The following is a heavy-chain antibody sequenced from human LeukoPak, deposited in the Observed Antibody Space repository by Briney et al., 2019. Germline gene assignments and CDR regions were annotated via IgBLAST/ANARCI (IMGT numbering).Heavy chain of an antibody. CDR3: ARGERSYYDY. CDR1: GGSISSYF. Sequence: PSETLSLTCTVSGGSISSYFWSWIRQPPGKGLEWIGRIYISGSTNYIPSLKSRVTMSVDTSKRQFSLKLSSVTAADTAVYFCARGERSYYDYWGQGTLVTVSS. CDR2: IYISGST. J-gene: IGHJ4*02. D-gene: IGHD1-26*01. V-gene: IGHV4-4*07.